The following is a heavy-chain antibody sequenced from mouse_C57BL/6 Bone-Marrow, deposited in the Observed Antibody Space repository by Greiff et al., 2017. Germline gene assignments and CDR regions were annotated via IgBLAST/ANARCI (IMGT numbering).Heavy chain of an antibody. CDR1: GFTFSDYY. CDR2: INYDGSST. J-gene: IGHJ4*01. Sequence: EVQRVESEGGLVQPGSSMKLSCTASGFTFSDYYMAWVRQVPEKGLEWVANINYDGSSTYYLDSLKSRFIISGDNAKNILYLQMSSLKSEDTATYYCARGWGTGEYYAMDYWGQGTSVTVSS. D-gene: IGHD1-1*02. CDR3: ARGWGTGEYYAMDY. V-gene: IGHV5-16*01.